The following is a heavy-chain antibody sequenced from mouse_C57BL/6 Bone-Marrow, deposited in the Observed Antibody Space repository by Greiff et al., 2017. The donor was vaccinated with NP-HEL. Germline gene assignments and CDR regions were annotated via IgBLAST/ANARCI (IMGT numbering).Heavy chain of an antibody. Sequence: QVQLKESGAELVKPGASVKISCKASGYAFSSYWMNWVKQRPGKGLEWIGQIYPGDGDTNYNGKFKGKATLTADKSSSTAYMQLSSLTSEDSAVYFCARLGLRRDAYWGQGTLVTVSA. CDR3: ARLGLRRDAY. CDR1: GYAFSSYW. CDR2: IYPGDGDT. D-gene: IGHD2-2*01. V-gene: IGHV1-80*01. J-gene: IGHJ3*01.